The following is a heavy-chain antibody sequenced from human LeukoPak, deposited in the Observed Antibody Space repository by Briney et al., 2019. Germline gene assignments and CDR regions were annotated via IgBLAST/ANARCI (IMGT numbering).Heavy chain of an antibody. V-gene: IGHV3-48*03. D-gene: IGHD3-22*01. CDR3: ARVGGYYDSSGYFGY. CDR1: GFSFSSHE. CDR2: ISSSGSTI. Sequence: PGGSLRLSCAASGFSFSSHEMNWVRQAPGKGLEWVSYISSSGSTIYYADSVKGRFTISRDNAKNSLYLQMNSLRAEDTAVYYCARVGGYYDSSGYFGYWGQGTLVTVSS. J-gene: IGHJ4*02.